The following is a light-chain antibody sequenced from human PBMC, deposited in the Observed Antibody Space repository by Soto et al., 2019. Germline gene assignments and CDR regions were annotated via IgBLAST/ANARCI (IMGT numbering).Light chain of an antibody. CDR1: SSDVGGYNF. CDR3: NSYTSSSTRV. V-gene: IGLV2-14*01. Sequence: QSALTQPASASGSPGQSITISCTGTSSDVGGYNFVSWYQQHPGKAPKLMIYDVSNRPSGVSNRFSGSKSGNTASLTISGLQAEDEADYYCNSYTSSSTRVFGTGTKLTVL. J-gene: IGLJ1*01. CDR2: DVS.